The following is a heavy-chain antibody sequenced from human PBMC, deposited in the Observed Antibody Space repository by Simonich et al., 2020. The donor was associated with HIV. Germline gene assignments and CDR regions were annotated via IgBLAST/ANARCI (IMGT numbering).Heavy chain of an antibody. V-gene: IGHV3-9*01. CDR3: AKGSGYSYGGPIDY. D-gene: IGHD5-18*01. CDR2: ISWNISSI. Sequence: EVQLVESGGGLVQPGRSLRLSCAAFGFTFDDYAMHWVRHAPGKGREWVAGISWNISSIGYADSVKGRFTISRDNAKNSLFLQMNSRRAEDTALYYCAKGSGYSYGGPIDYWGQGTLGTVSS. J-gene: IGHJ4*02. CDR1: GFTFDDYA.